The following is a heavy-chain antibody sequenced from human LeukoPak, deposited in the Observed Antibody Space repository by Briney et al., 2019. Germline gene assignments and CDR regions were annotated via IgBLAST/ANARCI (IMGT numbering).Heavy chain of an antibody. CDR2: ISYDGSNK. J-gene: IGHJ5*02. Sequence: GGSLRLSCAASGFLFSSYAIHWVRRAPGKGLEWVAVISYDGSNKNYADSVKGRFTVSRDNSKNTLYLQMNSLRAEDTAVYYCARTLFLRYDDSIGPWGQGTLVTVSS. CDR1: GFLFSSYA. D-gene: IGHD3-22*01. CDR3: ARTLFLRYDDSIGP. V-gene: IGHV3-30-3*01.